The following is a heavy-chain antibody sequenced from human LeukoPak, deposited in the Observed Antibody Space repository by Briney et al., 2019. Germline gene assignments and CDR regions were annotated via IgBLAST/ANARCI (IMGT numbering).Heavy chain of an antibody. D-gene: IGHD3-10*01. J-gene: IGHJ2*01. CDR1: GGTFSSYA. CDR3: ARGFSGWYFDL. CDR2: ITPIFGTA. Sequence: SVKVSCKASGGTFSSYAISWVRQAPGQGLEWMGGITPIFGTANYAQKFQGRVTITADKSTSTAYMELSSLRSEDTAVYYCARGFSGWYFDLWGRGTLVTVSS. V-gene: IGHV1-69*06.